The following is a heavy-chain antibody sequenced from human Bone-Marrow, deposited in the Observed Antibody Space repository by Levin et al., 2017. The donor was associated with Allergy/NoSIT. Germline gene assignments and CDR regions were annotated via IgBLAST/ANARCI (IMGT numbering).Heavy chain of an antibody. CDR1: GFNFNNYW. J-gene: IGHJ4*02. Sequence: GESLKISCAGSGFNFNNYWMSWLRQAPGKGLEWVANIRQDGSERYYLDSVKGRFTISRDNDDNSVYLQLDSLRPEDTAVYYCARIRGEGYDFWSGSLTQYYFESWGQGSLVTVSA. D-gene: IGHD3-3*01. V-gene: IGHV3-7*03. CDR3: ARIRGEGYDFWSGSLTQYYFES. CDR2: IRQDGSER.